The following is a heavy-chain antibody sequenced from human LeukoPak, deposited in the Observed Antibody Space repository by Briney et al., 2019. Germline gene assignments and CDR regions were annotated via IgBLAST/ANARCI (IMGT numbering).Heavy chain of an antibody. CDR1: GFTFSSYA. CDR2: ISGSGGST. J-gene: IGHJ4*02. CDR3: AKVGEQRLGTYYFDY. V-gene: IGHV3-23*01. Sequence: GGSLRLSCAASGFTFSSYAMSWVRQAPGKGLEWVSAISGSGGSTYYADSVKGRFTISRDNSKNTLYLQMNSLRAEDTAVYYCAKVGEQRLGTYYFDYWGQGTLVTVSS. D-gene: IGHD3-10*01.